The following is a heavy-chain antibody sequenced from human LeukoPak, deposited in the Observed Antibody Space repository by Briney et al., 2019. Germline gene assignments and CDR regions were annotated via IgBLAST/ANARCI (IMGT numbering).Heavy chain of an antibody. CDR1: GFTFSSYA. Sequence: PGGSLRLSCAASGFTFSSYAMSWGRQAPGKGLEWVSSSGDSGSGAYYADSVKGRFTIFRDNSKKVVYMQMNMLRAEDAAVYYCAKDHGFFSSGWSPLFDYWGQGTLVTVSS. CDR3: AKDHGFFSSGWSPLFDY. J-gene: IGHJ4*02. CDR2: SGDSGSGA. V-gene: IGHV3-23*01. D-gene: IGHD6-19*01.